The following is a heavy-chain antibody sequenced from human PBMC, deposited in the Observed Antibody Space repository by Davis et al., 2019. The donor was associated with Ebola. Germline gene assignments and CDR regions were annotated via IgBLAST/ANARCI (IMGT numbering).Heavy chain of an antibody. CDR1: GYRFTSYW. CDR2: IYPGDSDT. V-gene: IGHV5-51*01. Sequence: GESLKISCKGSGYRFTSYWIGWVRQMPGKGLEWMGIIYPGDSDTRYSPSFQGQVTISADKSSSTAYLQWSSLKASDTAMYYCARLGQYCSSTSCYPSGFDCWGQGTLVTVSS. D-gene: IGHD2-2*01. CDR3: ARLGQYCSSTSCYPSGFDC. J-gene: IGHJ5*01.